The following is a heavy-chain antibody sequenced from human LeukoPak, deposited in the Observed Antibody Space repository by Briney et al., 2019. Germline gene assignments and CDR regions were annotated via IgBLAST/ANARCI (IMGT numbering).Heavy chain of an antibody. CDR2: IYSGGST. Sequence: GGSLRLSCAASGFTVSSNYMSWVRQAPGKGLEWVSVIYSGGSTYYADSVKGRFTISRDNSKNTLYLQMNSLRAEDTAVYYCARDLGDGDYGLGPFDYWGQGTLVTVSS. CDR1: GFTVSSNY. J-gene: IGHJ4*02. V-gene: IGHV3-66*02. D-gene: IGHD4-17*01. CDR3: ARDLGDGDYGLGPFDY.